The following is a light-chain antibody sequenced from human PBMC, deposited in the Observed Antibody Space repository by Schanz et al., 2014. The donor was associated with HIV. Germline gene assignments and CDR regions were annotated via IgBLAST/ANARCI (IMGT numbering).Light chain of an antibody. CDR3: SSYTTSSSFV. J-gene: IGLJ1*01. V-gene: IGLV2-14*03. CDR2: DVN. CDR1: SSDIGAYNH. Sequence: QSALTQPASVSGSPGQSITISCAGTSSDIGAYNHVSWYQHQPGKVPKLMIYDVNNRPSGVSNRFSGSKSGNTASLTISGLQAEDEADYYCSSYTTSSSFVFGTGTKLTVL.